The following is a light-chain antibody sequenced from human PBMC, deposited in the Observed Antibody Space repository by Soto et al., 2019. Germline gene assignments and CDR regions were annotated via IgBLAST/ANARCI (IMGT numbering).Light chain of an antibody. CDR3: QTWVTGIQV. CDR1: RGHSNYA. CDR2: LNSDGSH. J-gene: IGLJ3*02. V-gene: IGLV4-69*01. Sequence: QSVLTQSPSASASLGASVKLTCTLSRGHSNYAIAWHQQQPEKGPRYLMKLNSDGSHSKGDGIPDRFSGSSSGAERYLTISSLQSEDEADYYCQTWVTGIQVFGGGTKLTVL.